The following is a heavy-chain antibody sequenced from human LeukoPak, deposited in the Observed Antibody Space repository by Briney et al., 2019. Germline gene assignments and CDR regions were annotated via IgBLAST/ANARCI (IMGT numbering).Heavy chain of an antibody. D-gene: IGHD3-22*01. V-gene: IGHV3-53*01. J-gene: IGHJ4*02. Sequence: GGSLRLSCAVSGFTVSGNYMSWIRQGPGKGLEWVSLIYSDDTTLYADSVKGRFTISRDISKNTLYLQMSSLRAEDTAVYYCARDYYDSSGYYQADYWGQGTLVTVSS. CDR1: GFTVSGNY. CDR2: IYSDDTT. CDR3: ARDYYDSSGYYQADY.